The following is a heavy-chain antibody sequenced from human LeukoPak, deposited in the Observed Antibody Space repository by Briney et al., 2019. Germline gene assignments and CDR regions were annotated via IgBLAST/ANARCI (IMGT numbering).Heavy chain of an antibody. D-gene: IGHD3-3*01. CDR2: FDPEDGET. J-gene: IGHJ4*02. CDR3: ATDTYYDFWSGYPHY. Sequence: ASVKVSCKVSGYTLTELSMHWVRQAPGKGLAWMGGFDPEDGETIYAQKFQGRVTMTEDTSTDTAYMELSSLRSEDTAVYYCATDTYYDFWSGYPHYWGQGTLVTVSS. V-gene: IGHV1-24*01. CDR1: GYTLTELS.